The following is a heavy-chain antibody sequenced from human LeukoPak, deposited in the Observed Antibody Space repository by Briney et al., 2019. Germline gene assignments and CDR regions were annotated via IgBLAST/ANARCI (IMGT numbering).Heavy chain of an antibody. D-gene: IGHD3-10*01. CDR3: ARDLFHSVSGTYYNVGRVFNY. J-gene: IGHJ4*02. CDR1: GFTFSSYE. Sequence: GGSLRLSCAASGFTFSSYEMNWVRQAPGKGLEWVSYISSSGSTIYYADSVKGRFTISRDNAKNSLYLQMNSLRAEDTAVYYCARDLFHSVSGTYYNVGRVFNYWGQGTLVTVSS. CDR2: ISSSGSTI. V-gene: IGHV3-48*03.